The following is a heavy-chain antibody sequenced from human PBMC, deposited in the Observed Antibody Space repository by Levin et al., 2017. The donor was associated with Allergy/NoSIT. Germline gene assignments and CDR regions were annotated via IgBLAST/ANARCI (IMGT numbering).Heavy chain of an antibody. CDR1: GYTFTSYA. V-gene: IGHV7-4-1*01. J-gene: IGHJ5*02. CDR2: INTNTGNP. D-gene: IGHD3-10*01. Sequence: GESLKISCKASGYTFTSYAMNWVRQAPGQGLEWMGWINTNTGNPTYAQGFTGRFVFSLDTSVSTAYLQICSLKAEDTAVYYCARGSEVWFGETRWFDPWGQGTLVTVSS. CDR3: ARGSEVWFGETRWFDP.